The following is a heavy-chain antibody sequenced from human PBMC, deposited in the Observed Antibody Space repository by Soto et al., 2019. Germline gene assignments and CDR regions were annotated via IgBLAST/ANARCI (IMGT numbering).Heavy chain of an antibody. V-gene: IGHV4-59*01. CDR3: ARESFYDSGGFHGFDY. D-gene: IGHD3-22*01. J-gene: IGHJ4*02. CDR2: IYYSGST. CDR1: GGSISIYY. Sequence: PSETLSLTCTVSGGSISIYYWSWIRQPPGKGLEWIGYIYYSGSTNYNPSLKSRVTISVDTSKNQFSLKLSSVTAADTAVYYCARESFYDSGGFHGFDYWGQGTLVTVS.